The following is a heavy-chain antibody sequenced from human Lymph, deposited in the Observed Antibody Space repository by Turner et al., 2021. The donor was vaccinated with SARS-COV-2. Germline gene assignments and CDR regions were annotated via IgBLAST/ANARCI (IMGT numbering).Heavy chain of an antibody. D-gene: IGHD2-2*01. CDR1: GGTFSSSA. Sequence: QVQLVQSGAEVKKPGSSVKVSCKASGGTFSSSAITWVRQAPGQGLEWMGGIIHILAIAKYAQKFKGRVTNTADKSTSTEYMEMSSLRTEDTDVYYCARDSTYCRSTSCYDPWGQGNLVNVSS. CDR3: ARDSTYCRSTSCYDP. V-gene: IGHV1-69*10. CDR2: IIHILAIA. J-gene: IGHJ5*02.